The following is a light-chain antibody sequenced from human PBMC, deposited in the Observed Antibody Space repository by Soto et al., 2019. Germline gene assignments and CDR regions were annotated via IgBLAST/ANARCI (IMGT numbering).Light chain of an antibody. V-gene: IGKV3-15*01. CDR3: QQYNNWPPLT. CDR2: GVS. Sequence: ERLMTQSPATLSVSPGESATLSCRASQSVSSNLAWYQQKPGQAPRLLIYGVSTRATGIPARFSGSGSETKFTLTISSLQSEDFAVYYCQQYNNWPPLTFGGGTKVDNK. CDR1: QSVSSN. J-gene: IGKJ4*01.